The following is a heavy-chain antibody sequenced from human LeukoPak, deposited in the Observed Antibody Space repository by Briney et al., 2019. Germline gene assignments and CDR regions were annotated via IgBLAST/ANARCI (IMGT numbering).Heavy chain of an antibody. D-gene: IGHD3-22*01. CDR3: ARDYYDSSGYWAFNWFDP. CDR2: IYSGGTT. CDR1: GFTVINNY. Sequence: GGSLRLSCAASGFTVINNYMTWVRQAPGKGLEWVSVIYSGGTTHYADSVKGRFTISRDNAKNSLYLQMNSLRAEDTAVYYCARDYYDSSGYWAFNWFDPWGQGTLVTVSS. J-gene: IGHJ5*02. V-gene: IGHV3-53*01.